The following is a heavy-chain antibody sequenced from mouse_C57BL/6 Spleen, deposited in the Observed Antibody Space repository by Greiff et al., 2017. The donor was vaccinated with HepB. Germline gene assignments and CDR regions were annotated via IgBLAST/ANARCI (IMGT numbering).Heavy chain of an antibody. CDR1: GYTFTDYE. Sequence: QVQLKESGAELVRPGASVTLSCKASGYTFTDYEMHWVKQTPVHGLEWIGAIDPETGGTAYNQKFKGKAILTADKSSSTAYMELRSLTSEDSAVYYCTRSTGSWGQGTTLTVSS. J-gene: IGHJ2*01. D-gene: IGHD4-1*01. V-gene: IGHV1-15*01. CDR3: TRSTGS. CDR2: IDPETGGT.